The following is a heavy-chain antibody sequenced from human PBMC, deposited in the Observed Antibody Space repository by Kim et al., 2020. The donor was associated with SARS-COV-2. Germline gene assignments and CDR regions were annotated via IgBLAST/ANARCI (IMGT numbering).Heavy chain of an antibody. V-gene: IGHV5-51*01. CDR2: IYPGDSDT. CDR1: GYSFTSYW. Sequence: GESLKISCKGSGYSFTSYWIGWVRQMPGKGLEWMGIIYPGDSDTRYSPSFQGQVTISADKSISTAYLQWSSLKASDTAMYYCARGLRFLEWLPTPDAFDIWGQGTMVTVSS. D-gene: IGHD3-3*01. CDR3: ARGLRFLEWLPTPDAFDI. J-gene: IGHJ3*02.